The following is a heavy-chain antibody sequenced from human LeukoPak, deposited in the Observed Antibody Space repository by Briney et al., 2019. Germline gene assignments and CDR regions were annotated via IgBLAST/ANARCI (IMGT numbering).Heavy chain of an antibody. CDR1: GFTFSSYA. J-gene: IGHJ4*02. CDR3: ARVGSEYDFWSGYLDY. D-gene: IGHD3-3*01. Sequence: GGSLRLSCAASGFTFSSYAMHWVRQAPGKGLEWVAVISYDGSNKYYADSVKGRFTISRDNSKNTLYLQMNSLRAEDTAMYYCARVGSEYDFWSGYLDYWGQGTLVTVSS. CDR2: ISYDGSNK. V-gene: IGHV3-30*04.